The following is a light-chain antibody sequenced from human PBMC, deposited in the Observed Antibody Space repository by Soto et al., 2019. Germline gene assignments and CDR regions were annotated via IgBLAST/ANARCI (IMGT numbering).Light chain of an antibody. J-gene: IGLJ1*01. CDR1: SSDVGGFNY. CDR3: SSFTSGTSRYV. CDR2: EVN. V-gene: IGLV2-14*01. Sequence: QSALTQPASVSGSPGQSVTISCTGTSSDVGGFNYVSWYQQHPGKAPKLVIFEVNNRPSGISNRFSGSKSDNTASLTISGLQAEDEADYYCSSFTSGTSRYVFGTGTKLIVL.